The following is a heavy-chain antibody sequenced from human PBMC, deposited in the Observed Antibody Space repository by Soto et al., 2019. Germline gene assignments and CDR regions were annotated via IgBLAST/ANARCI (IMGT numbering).Heavy chain of an antibody. CDR1: GFTFSSYA. CDR3: ARGANVLLWSHKRGDYFDY. CDR2: ISGSGGST. V-gene: IGHV3-23*01. Sequence: EVQLLESGGGLVQPGGSLRLSCAASGFTFSSYAMSWVRQAPGKGLERVSAISGSGGSTYYADSVKGRFTISRDNSKNTLYLQMNSLRAEDTAVYYCARGANVLLWSHKRGDYFDYWGQGTLVTVSS. D-gene: IGHD3-10*01. J-gene: IGHJ4*02.